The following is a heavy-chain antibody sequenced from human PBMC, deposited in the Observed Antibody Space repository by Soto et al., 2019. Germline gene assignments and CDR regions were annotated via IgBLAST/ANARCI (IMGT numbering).Heavy chain of an antibody. D-gene: IGHD3-10*01. CDR1: GGSISSGGYY. J-gene: IGHJ4*02. Sequence: PSETLSLTCTVSGGSISSGGYYWSWICQHPGKGLEWIGYIYYSGSTNYNPSLKSRVTISVDTSKNQFSLKLSSVTAADTAVYYCASSLRTMVREIGYWGQGTLVTVSS. CDR3: ASSLRTMVREIGY. V-gene: IGHV4-61*08. CDR2: IYYSGST.